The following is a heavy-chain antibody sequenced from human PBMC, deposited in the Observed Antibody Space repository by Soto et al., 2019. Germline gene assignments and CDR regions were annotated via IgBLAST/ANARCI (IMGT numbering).Heavy chain of an antibody. Sequence: SETLSLTCTVSGGSISSSSYYWGWIRQPPGKGLEWIGSIYYSGSTYYNPSLKSRVTISVDTSKNQFSLKLSSVTAADTAVYYCARLYCSGGSCYSDYGMDVWGQGTTVTVSS. CDR2: IYYSGST. V-gene: IGHV4-39*01. CDR3: ARLYCSGGSCYSDYGMDV. J-gene: IGHJ6*02. CDR1: GGSISSSSYY. D-gene: IGHD2-15*01.